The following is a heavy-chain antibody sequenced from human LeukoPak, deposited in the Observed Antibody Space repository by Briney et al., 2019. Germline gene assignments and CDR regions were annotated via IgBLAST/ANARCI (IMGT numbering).Heavy chain of an antibody. D-gene: IGHD3-3*01. J-gene: IGHJ5*02. V-gene: IGHV4-34*01. Sequence: SETPSMTYPVDFCYITRYYWSWIRHRPAPGLERIGEINYFGSANYNPSLKSRLGMSVDTSKSQVSLRLSSVTAADTAVYYCARGRSVSLFGVVITPNWFDPWGQGTLITVSS. CDR2: INYFGSA. CDR3: ARGRSVSLFGVVITPNWFDP. CDR1: FCYITRYY.